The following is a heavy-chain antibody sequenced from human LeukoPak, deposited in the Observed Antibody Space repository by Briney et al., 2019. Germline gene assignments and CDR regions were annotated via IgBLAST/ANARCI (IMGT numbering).Heavy chain of an antibody. CDR3: AKDLMRDRWFGES. CDR2: IRYDGSNK. V-gene: IGHV3-30*02. J-gene: IGHJ5*02. CDR1: GFTFSSYG. D-gene: IGHD3-10*01. Sequence: PGGSLRLSCAASGFTFSSYGMHWVRQAPGKGLEWVAFIRYDGSNKYYADSVKGRFTISRDNSKNTLYLQMNSLRVEDTAVYYCAKDLMRDRWFGESWGQGTLVTVSS.